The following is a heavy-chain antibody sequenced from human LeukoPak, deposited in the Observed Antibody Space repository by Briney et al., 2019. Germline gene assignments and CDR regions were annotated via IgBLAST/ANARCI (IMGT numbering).Heavy chain of an antibody. V-gene: IGHV4-34*01. CDR2: VDHGGSS. CDR3: SRESGPFCPFGH. Sequence: SETLSLTCAVYNGPFSGYYWSWIRQSPGKGLEWLGEVDHGGSSNYNPSLKSRVTISVDTSKNQFSLKLTPVTAADTAVYYCSRESGPFCPFGHWGQGTLVAVTS. D-gene: IGHD1-26*01. CDR1: NGPFSGYY. J-gene: IGHJ4*02.